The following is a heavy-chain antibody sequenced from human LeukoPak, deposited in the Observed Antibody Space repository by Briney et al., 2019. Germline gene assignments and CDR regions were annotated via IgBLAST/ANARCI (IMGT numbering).Heavy chain of an antibody. V-gene: IGHV3-30-3*01. CDR2: ISYDGSNK. D-gene: IGHD1-26*01. CDR3: ARGDNIVGAIAFDY. CDR1: GFTFSSYA. J-gene: IGHJ4*02. Sequence: GRSLRLSCAASGFTFSSYAMHWVRQAPGKGLEWVAVISYDGSNKYYADSVKGRFTISRDNSKNTLYLQMNSLRAEDTAVYYCARGDNIVGAIAFDYWGQETLVTVSS.